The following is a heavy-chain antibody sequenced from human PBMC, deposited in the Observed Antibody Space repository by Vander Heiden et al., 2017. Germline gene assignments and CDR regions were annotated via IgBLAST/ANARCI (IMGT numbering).Heavy chain of an antibody. J-gene: IGHJ6*02. CDR1: GFTFSSYG. CDR3: ARSEMVRGVSHYYGMDV. V-gene: IGHV3-33*01. Sequence: QVQLVESGGGVVQPGRSLRLSCAASGFTFSSYGMHWVRQAPGKGLEWVAVIWYDGSNKYYADSVKGRFTISRDNSKNTLYLQMNSLRAEDTAVYYCARSEMVRGVSHYYGMDVWGQGTTVTVSS. CDR2: IWYDGSNK. D-gene: IGHD3-10*01.